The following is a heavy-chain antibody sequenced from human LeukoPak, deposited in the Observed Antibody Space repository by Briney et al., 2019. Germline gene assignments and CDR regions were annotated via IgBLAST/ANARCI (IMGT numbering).Heavy chain of an antibody. CDR1: GITLSNYG. Sequence: GSLRLSCAVSGITLSNYGMTWVRQAPGKGLEWVAGISDTGRRTNYADSVKGRFTIPRDNPKNTLYLQMNSLRAEDTAVYFCAKRGVVIRVILVGFHKEAYYFDSWGQGALVTVSS. J-gene: IGHJ4*02. V-gene: IGHV3-23*01. D-gene: IGHD3-22*01. CDR2: ISDTGRRT. CDR3: AKRGVVIRVILVGFHKEAYYFDS.